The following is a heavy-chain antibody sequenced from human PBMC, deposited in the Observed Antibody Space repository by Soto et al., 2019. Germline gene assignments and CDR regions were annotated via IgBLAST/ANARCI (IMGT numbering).Heavy chain of an antibody. CDR1: GGSINSYY. D-gene: IGHD2-15*01. CDR3: ARQSCSGGGCYSAPQDWYFSL. J-gene: IGHJ2*01. V-gene: IGHV4-59*01. CDR2: LSYSGNF. Sequence: QVQLQESGPGLVKPSETLSLTCTVSGGSINSYYWSWIRQPPGKGLEWIGSLSYSGNFYYNPSLKSRISISVDTSKNQFSLTLTSVAAADTAVYYCARQSCSGGGCYSAPQDWYFSLWGRGTLVTVSS.